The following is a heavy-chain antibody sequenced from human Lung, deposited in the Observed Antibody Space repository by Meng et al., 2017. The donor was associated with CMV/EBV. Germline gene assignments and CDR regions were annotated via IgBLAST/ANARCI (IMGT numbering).Heavy chain of an antibody. J-gene: IGHJ4*02. CDR3: ARDGTGFYFDY. Sequence: SETXSPXCTVPGGSISSSYWSWIRQPPGKGLEWIGYISYTGSTNYTPSLKSPVTISLDTSKNQFSLRLNSVTAADTALYYCARDGTGFYFDYWGQGTLVTVSS. CDR1: GGSISSSY. V-gene: IGHV4-59*01. CDR2: ISYTGST. D-gene: IGHD1-14*01.